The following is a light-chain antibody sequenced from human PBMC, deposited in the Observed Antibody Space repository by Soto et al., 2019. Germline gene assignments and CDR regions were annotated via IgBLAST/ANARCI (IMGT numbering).Light chain of an antibody. V-gene: IGKV3-15*01. Sequence: ERVMAQSPVTLSVSPGERSTLSCMASQTVTTDLAWYQQKPGQAPRLVIHGASTRATDFPARFSGSGSGTEFTLTISSLKSEDFAVYYCHQYDNWPRTFGQGTKVDI. CDR3: HQYDNWPRT. J-gene: IGKJ1*01. CDR1: QTVTTD. CDR2: GAS.